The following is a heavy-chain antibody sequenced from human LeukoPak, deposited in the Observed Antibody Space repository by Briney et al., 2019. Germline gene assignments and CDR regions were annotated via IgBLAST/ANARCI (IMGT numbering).Heavy chain of an antibody. CDR2: INTNTGNP. CDR3: AREKSVAAAGRKVFDP. D-gene: IGHD6-13*01. CDR1: GYTFTSYA. J-gene: IGHJ5*02. Sequence: ASVTVSCKASGYTFTSYATNWVRQAPGQGLEWMGWINTNTGNPTYAQGFTGRFVFSLDTSVSTAYLQISSLKAEDTAVYYCAREKSVAAAGRKVFDPWGQGTLVTVSS. V-gene: IGHV7-4-1*02.